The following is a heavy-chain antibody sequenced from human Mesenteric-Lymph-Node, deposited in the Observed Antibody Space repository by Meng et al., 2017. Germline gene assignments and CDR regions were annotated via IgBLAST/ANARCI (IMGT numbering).Heavy chain of an antibody. J-gene: IGHJ4*02. CDR1: GCTFSSFG. Sequence: GGSLRLSCAASGCTFSSFGMIWVRQAPGKGLEWVSFISNVNNHIYYADPVKGRFTISRDNDANTLYLQMNSLRAEDTAVYYCAREFVSGPPDYWGQGTLVTVSS. CDR3: AREFVSGPPDY. D-gene: IGHD3-16*01. V-gene: IGHV3-21*06. CDR2: ISNVNNHI.